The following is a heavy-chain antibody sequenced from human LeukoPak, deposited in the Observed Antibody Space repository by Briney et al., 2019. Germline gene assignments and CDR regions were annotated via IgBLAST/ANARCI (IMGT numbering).Heavy chain of an antibody. CDR1: GFTFSSYG. J-gene: IGHJ4*02. CDR2: IWYDGSNK. Sequence: GRSLRLSCAASGFTFSSYGMHWVRQAPGKGLEWVAVIWYDGSNKYYADSVKGRFTISRDNSKNTLYLQMNSLRAEDTAVYYCARNYDFWSGYYTGLDDWGQGTLVTVSS. V-gene: IGHV3-33*01. D-gene: IGHD3-3*01. CDR3: ARNYDFWSGYYTGLDD.